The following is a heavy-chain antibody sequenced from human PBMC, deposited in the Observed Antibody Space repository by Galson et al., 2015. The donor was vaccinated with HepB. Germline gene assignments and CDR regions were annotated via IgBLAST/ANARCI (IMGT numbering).Heavy chain of an antibody. V-gene: IGHV4-34*01. Sequence: SETLSLTCAVYGGSFSGYYWSWIRQPPEKGLEWIGEINHSGSTNYNPSLKSRVTISVDTSKNQFSLKLSSVTAADTAVYYCARGSSGYSYVGSMDVWGQGTTVTVSS. CDR2: INHSGST. CDR1: GGSFSGYY. D-gene: IGHD5-18*01. J-gene: IGHJ6*02. CDR3: ARGSSGYSYVGSMDV.